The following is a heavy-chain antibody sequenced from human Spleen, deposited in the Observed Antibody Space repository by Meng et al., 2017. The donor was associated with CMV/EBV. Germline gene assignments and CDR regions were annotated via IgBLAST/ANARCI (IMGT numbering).Heavy chain of an antibody. V-gene: IGHV4-61*01. J-gene: IGHJ4*02. CDR1: GGSVSSGSYY. CDR2: FYYSGST. Sequence: SETLSLTCTVSGGSVSSGSYYWSWIRQPPGKGLEWIGYFYYSGSTNYNPSLKSRVTISLDTSKNQFSLKLSSVTAADTAVYYCATPRAGFASGWSFDYWGQGALVTVSS. D-gene: IGHD6-19*01. CDR3: ATPRAGFASGWSFDY.